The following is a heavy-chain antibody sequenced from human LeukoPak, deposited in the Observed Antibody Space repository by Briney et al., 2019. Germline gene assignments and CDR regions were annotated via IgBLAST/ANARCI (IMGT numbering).Heavy chain of an antibody. CDR2: IIPIFGTA. J-gene: IGHJ4*02. Sequence: GASVKVSCKASGGTFSSYAISWVRQAPGQGLEWMGGIIPIFGTANYAQKFQGRVTITADESTSTAYMELSSLRSEDTAVYYCARDPSEGDYYDSSGYDYWGQGTLVTVSS. CDR1: GGTFSSYA. D-gene: IGHD3-22*01. V-gene: IGHV1-69*13. CDR3: ARDPSEGDYYDSSGYDY.